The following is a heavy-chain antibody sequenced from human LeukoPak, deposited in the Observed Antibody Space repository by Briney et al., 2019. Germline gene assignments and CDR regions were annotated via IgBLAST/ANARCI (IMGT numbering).Heavy chain of an antibody. CDR3: ARVRVEWELSY. J-gene: IGHJ4*02. CDR1: GGTFSSYA. CDR2: IIPILGIA. D-gene: IGHD1-26*01. V-gene: IGHV1-69*04. Sequence: SVKVSCKASGGTFSSYAISWVRQAPGQGLEWMGRIIPILGIAIYAQKFQGRVTITADKSTSTAYMELSSLRFEDTAVYYCARVRVEWELSYWGQGTLVTVSS.